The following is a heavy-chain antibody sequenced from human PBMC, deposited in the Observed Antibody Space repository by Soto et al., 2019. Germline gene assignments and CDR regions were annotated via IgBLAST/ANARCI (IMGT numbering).Heavy chain of an antibody. CDR1: GFTFSNHW. CDR2: IYGGDSDT. J-gene: IGHJ6*04. Sequence: VQLVQSGAEVKKSGESLKISCKGSGFTFSNHWIAWVRQMPGRGLEWMGIIYGGDSDTRYSPSFQGQVTISAAKSINTVYLQWRSLKASDTAMYCCAGRFGYCSCESCLEVWGGGTTVTVSS. V-gene: IGHV5-51*03. D-gene: IGHD2-15*01. CDR3: AGRFGYCSCESCLEV.